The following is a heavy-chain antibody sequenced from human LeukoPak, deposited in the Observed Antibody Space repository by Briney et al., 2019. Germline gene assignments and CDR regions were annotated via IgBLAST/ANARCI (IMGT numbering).Heavy chain of an antibody. J-gene: IGHJ2*01. D-gene: IGHD3-22*01. CDR1: GGSFSGYY. V-gene: IGHV4-34*01. CDR3: ARVRYYDSSGYYYGGYFDL. CDR2: INHSGST. Sequence: ASETLSLTCAVYGGSFSGYYWSWIRQPPGKGLEWIGEINHSGSTNYNPSLKSRVTISVDTSKNQFSLKLSSVTAADTAVYYCARVRYYDSSGYYYGGYFDLWGRGTLVTVSS.